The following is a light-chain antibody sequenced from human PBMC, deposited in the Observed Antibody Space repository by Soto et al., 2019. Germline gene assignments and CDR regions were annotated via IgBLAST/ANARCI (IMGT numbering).Light chain of an antibody. CDR1: QSISSY. Sequence: DIPTTQSPSSLSASVGDRDTITCRASQSISSYLNWYQQKPGKAPKLLIYAASSLQSGVPSRFSGSGSGTDFTLTISSLQPEDFATYYCQQLNSYPLTFGGGTKVDIK. CDR3: QQLNSYPLT. V-gene: IGKV1-39*01. J-gene: IGKJ4*01. CDR2: AAS.